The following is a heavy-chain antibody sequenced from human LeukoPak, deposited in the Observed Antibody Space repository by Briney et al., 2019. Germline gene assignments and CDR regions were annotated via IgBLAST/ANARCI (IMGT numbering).Heavy chain of an antibody. J-gene: IGHJ4*02. CDR2: IYHSGST. CDR3: ARSGFGTTNIYSYFAY. CDR1: GGSISSSNW. D-gene: IGHD1-7*01. V-gene: IGHV4-4*02. Sequence: SGTLSLTCAVSGGSISSSNWWSWVRQPPGKGLEWIGEIYHSGSTNYNPSLKSRVTISVDKSKNQFSLKLSSVTAADTAIYYCARSGFGTTNIYSYFAYWGQGTLVTVSS.